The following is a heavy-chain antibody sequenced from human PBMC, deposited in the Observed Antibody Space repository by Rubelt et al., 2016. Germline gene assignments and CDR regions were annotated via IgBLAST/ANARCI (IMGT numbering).Heavy chain of an antibody. CDR3: ARLFTQRGYSGYDFYYGMDV. D-gene: IGHD5-12*01. CDR2: LNGSGGRT. CDR1: GFTFSNYA. Sequence: GGGLVQPGGSLRLSCAASGFTFSNYAMNWVRRAPGKGLEWVSGLNGSGGRTYYADSVKGRFTISRDNAKNSLYLQMNSLRAEDTAVYYCARLFTQRGYSGYDFYYGMDVWGQGTTVTVSS. J-gene: IGHJ6*02. V-gene: IGHV3-23*01.